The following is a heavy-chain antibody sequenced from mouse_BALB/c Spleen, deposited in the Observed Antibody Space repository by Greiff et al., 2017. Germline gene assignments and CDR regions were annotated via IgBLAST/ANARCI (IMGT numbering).Heavy chain of an antibody. CDR2: INPDSSTI. J-gene: IGHJ4*01. CDR3: ARGWLLRGAMMDY. Sequence: EVKLLESGGGLVQPGGSLKLSCAASGFDFSRYWMSWVRQAPGKGLEWIGEINPDSSTINYTPSLKDKFIISRDNAKNTLYLQMSKVRSEDTALYYCARGWLLRGAMMDYWGQGTSVTVSS. V-gene: IGHV4-1*02. D-gene: IGHD2-3*01. CDR1: GFDFSRYW.